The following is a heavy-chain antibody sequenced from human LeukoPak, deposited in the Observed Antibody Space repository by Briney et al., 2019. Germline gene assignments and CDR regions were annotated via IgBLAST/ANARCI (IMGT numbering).Heavy chain of an antibody. CDR3: AREDESPDY. J-gene: IGHJ4*02. V-gene: IGHV3-48*03. CDR1: GFTFSSYE. CDR2: ISSSGSTI. D-gene: IGHD5-24*01. Sequence: GGSLRLSCAASGFTFSSYEMNWVRQAPGKGLEWVSYISSSGSTIYYADSVKGRFTISRDNAKNMLYLQMNSLRVEDTAVYYCAREDESPDYWGQGILVTVSS.